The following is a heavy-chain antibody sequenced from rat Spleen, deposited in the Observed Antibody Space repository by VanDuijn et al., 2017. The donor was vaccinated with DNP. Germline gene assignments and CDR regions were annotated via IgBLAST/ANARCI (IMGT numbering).Heavy chain of an antibody. D-gene: IGHD1-10*01. Sequence: QVQLKESGPGLVQPSQTLSLTCTVSGFSLTSYGVSWVHQPPGKGLEWIGAIWSGGSTDYNSALKSRLSISRDTSKSQVFLKMNSLQTEDTAIYFCTREREPNNNPYYFDCWGQGVMVTVSS. CDR3: TREREPNNNPYYFDC. J-gene: IGHJ2*01. CDR1: GFSLTSYG. CDR2: IWSGGST. V-gene: IGHV2-15*01.